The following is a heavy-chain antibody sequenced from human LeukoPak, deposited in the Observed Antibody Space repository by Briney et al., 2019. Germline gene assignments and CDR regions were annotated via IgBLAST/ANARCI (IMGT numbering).Heavy chain of an antibody. D-gene: IGHD2-2*01. CDR2: IKQDGSEK. CDR1: GFPFSSYW. V-gene: IGHV3-7*03. J-gene: IGHJ4*02. CDR3: ARDLALSGSAIHDY. Sequence: GGSLRLSCAASGFPFSSYWISWVRQAPGKGLEWVANIKQDGSEKYYVDSVKGRFTISRDNAKNSLYLQMNSLRAEDTAVYYCARDLALSGSAIHDYWGQGTLVTVSS.